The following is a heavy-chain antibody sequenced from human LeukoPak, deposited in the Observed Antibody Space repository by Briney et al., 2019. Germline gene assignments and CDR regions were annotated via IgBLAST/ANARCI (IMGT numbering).Heavy chain of an antibody. J-gene: IGHJ4*02. D-gene: IGHD5-12*01. CDR3: VTRVATLNY. Sequence: GGSLRLSCAASGFTFSSYAMHWVRQAPGKGLEWVAVISYDGSNKYYADSVKGRFTISRDNAKNSLYLQMNSLRAEDTAVYYCVTRVATLNYWGQGTLVTVSS. CDR1: GFTFSSYA. V-gene: IGHV3-30-3*01. CDR2: ISYDGSNK.